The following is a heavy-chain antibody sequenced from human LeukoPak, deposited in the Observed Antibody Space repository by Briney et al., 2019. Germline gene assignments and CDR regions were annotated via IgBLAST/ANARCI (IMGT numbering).Heavy chain of an antibody. CDR1: GFTFSSYD. CDR2: ISYDGSNK. V-gene: IGHV3-30-3*01. CDR3: ANLASSGWLHAFDI. D-gene: IGHD6-19*01. Sequence: GGSLRLSCAASGFTFSSYDMHWVRQAPGKGLEWVAVISYDGSNKYYADSVKGRFTISRDNSKNTLYLQMNGLRAEDTAVYYCANLASSGWLHAFDIWGQGTMVTVSS. J-gene: IGHJ3*02.